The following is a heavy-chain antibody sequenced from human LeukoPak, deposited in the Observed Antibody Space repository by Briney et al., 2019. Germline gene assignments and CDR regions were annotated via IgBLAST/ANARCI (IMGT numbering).Heavy chain of an antibody. Sequence: GGSLRLSCAASGFTFSSYAMHWVRQAPGKGLEWVAVISYDGSNKYYADSVKGRFTISRDNSKNTLYLQMNSLRAEDTAVYYCGRGVRYFDYWGQGTLVTVSS. CDR1: GFTFSSYA. CDR3: GRGVRYFDY. CDR2: ISYDGSNK. J-gene: IGHJ4*02. D-gene: IGHD3-9*01. V-gene: IGHV3-30*04.